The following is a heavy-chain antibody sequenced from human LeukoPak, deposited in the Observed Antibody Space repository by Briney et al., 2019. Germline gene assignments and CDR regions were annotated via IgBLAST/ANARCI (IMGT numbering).Heavy chain of an antibody. CDR2: ISSNGGST. CDR1: GFTFSSYA. J-gene: IGHJ4*02. D-gene: IGHD3-9*01. V-gene: IGHV3-64D*06. CDR3: VKSYYDILTGYSPLGGYFDY. Sequence: GGSLRPSCSASGFTFSSYAMHWVRQAPGKGLEYVSAISSNGGSTYYADSVKGRFTISRDNSKNTLYLQMSSLRAEDTAVYYCVKSYYDILTGYSPLGGYFDYWGQGTLVTVSS.